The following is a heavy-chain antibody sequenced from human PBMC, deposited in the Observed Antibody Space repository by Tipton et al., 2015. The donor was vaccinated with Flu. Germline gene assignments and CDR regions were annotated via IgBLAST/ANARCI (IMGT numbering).Heavy chain of an antibody. CDR1: GGSISSSSYY. Sequence: TLSLTCTVSGGSISSSSYYWGWIRQPPGKGLEWIGSIYYGGSTYYNPSHKSRVTISVDTSKNQFSLKLSSVTAADTAVYYCARVGDWENWGSLFGFDYWGQGTLVTVSS. D-gene: IGHD7-27*01. CDR3: ARVGDWENWGSLFGFDY. V-gene: IGHV4-39*07. CDR2: IYYGGST. J-gene: IGHJ4*02.